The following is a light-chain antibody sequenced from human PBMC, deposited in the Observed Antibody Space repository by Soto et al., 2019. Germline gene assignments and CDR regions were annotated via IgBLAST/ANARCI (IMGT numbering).Light chain of an antibody. V-gene: IGLV1-40*01. J-gene: IGLJ2*01. CDR2: GNS. CDR1: SSNIGAGYD. Sequence: QLVLTQPPSVSGAPGQRVTISCTGSSSNIGAGYDVHWYQQLPGTAPKLLIYGNSNRPSGVPDGFSGSKSGTSASLAITGLQAEDEADYYCQSYDSSLDVVFGRGTKLTVL. CDR3: QSYDSSLDVV.